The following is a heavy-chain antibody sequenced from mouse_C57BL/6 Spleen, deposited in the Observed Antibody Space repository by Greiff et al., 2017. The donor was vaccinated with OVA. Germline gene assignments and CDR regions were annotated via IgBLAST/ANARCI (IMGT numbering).Heavy chain of an antibody. V-gene: IGHV10-1*01. Sequence: EVHLVESGGGLVQPKGSLKLSCAASGFSFNTYAMNWVRQAPGKGLEWVARIRSKSNNYATYYADSVKDRFTISRDDSESMLYLQMNNLKTEDTAMYYCVRDYDYAYYYAMDYWGQGTSVTVSS. D-gene: IGHD2-4*01. CDR3: VRDYDYAYYYAMDY. J-gene: IGHJ4*01. CDR1: GFSFNTYA. CDR2: IRSKSNNYAT.